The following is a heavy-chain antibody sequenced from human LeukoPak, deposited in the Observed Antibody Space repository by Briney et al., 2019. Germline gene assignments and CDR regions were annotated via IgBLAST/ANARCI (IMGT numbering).Heavy chain of an antibody. CDR1: GGSISSSSYY. CDR2: INHSGST. J-gene: IGHJ6*03. D-gene: IGHD5-18*01. V-gene: IGHV4-39*07. CDR3: ARDAGGYSYGDYYYYMDV. Sequence: SETLSLTCTVSGGSISSSSYYWGWIRQPPGTGLEWIGEINHSGSTNYNPSLKSRVTISVDTSKNQFSLKLSSVTAADTAVYYCARDAGGYSYGDYYYYMDVWGKGTTVTVSS.